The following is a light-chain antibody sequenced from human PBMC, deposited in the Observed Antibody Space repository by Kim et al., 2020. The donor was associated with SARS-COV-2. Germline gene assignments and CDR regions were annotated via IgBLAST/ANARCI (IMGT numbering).Light chain of an antibody. V-gene: IGLV3-19*01. CDR3: NSRDSSGNHVV. CDR1: SLRSYY. J-gene: IGLJ2*01. CDR2: GKN. Sequence: SSELTQDPAVSVALGQTVRITCQGDSLRSYYANWYQQKPGQAPVLVIYGKNNRPSGIPDRFSGSSSGNTASLTITGAQAEDEADYYCNSRDSSGNHVVFGGATPLTVL.